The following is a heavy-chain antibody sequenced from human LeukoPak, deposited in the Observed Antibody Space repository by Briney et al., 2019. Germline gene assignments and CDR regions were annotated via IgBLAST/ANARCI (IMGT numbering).Heavy chain of an antibody. CDR3: ASARGYSGYDSLDY. J-gene: IGHJ4*02. CDR2: INPNSGGT. D-gene: IGHD5-12*01. V-gene: IGHV1-2*02. CDR1: GYTLTGYY. Sequence: ASVKVSCKASGYTLTGYYMHWVRQAPGQGLEWMGWINPNSGGTNSAQKFQGRVTMTRDTSISTAYMELSRLRLDDTAVYYCASARGYSGYDSLDYWGQGTLVTVSS.